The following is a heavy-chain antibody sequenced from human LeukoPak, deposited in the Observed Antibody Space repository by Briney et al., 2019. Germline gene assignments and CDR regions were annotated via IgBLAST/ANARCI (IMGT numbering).Heavy chain of an antibody. CDR2: ISYDGSNK. CDR1: GFTFSSYA. D-gene: IGHD6-19*01. V-gene: IGHV3-30-3*01. Sequence: GGSLRLSCAASGFTFSSYAMHWARQAPAKGLEWGAVISYDGSNKYYTDSVKGRFTISRDNSKHTLYLQMNSLRVEDTAVYYCAAQWLVQGYWGQGTLVTVSS. CDR3: AAQWLVQGY. J-gene: IGHJ4*02.